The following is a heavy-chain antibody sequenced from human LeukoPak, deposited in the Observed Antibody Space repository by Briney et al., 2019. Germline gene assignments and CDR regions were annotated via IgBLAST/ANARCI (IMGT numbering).Heavy chain of an antibody. V-gene: IGHV4-59*01. D-gene: IGHD3-16*01. J-gene: IGHJ4*02. CDR2: IYYSGST. CDR1: GGSISSYY. CDR3: ARGGGYGVY. Sequence: PSETLSHTCTVSGGSISSYYWSWIRQPPGKGLEWIGYIYYSGSTNYNPSLKSRVTISVDTSKNQFSLKLSSVTAADTAVYYCARGGGYGVYWGQGTLVTVSS.